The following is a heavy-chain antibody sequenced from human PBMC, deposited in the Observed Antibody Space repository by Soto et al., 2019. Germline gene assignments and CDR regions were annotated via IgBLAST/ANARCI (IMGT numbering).Heavy chain of an antibody. CDR2: ISYDGGLQ. CDR3: VSDRGYGHASVTYS. Sequence: QAQLVESGGGVVQPGRSLRLSCAASGFTFSSYGMHWVRQAPGTGLEWVAVISYDGGLQHYADSVKGRFTISRDNSKNMVLLQMNSLRAEDTAGYYCVSDRGYGHASVTYSWVQGTLVSVSS. D-gene: IGHD5-18*01. CDR1: GFTFSSYG. V-gene: IGHV3-30*03. J-gene: IGHJ4*02.